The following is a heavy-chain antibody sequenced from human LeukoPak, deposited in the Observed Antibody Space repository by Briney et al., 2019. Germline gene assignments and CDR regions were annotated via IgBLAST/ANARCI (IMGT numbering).Heavy chain of an antibody. CDR1: GFTFSSYA. Sequence: GGSLRLSCAASGFTFSSYAMHWVRRAPGKGLEWVAVISYDGSNKYYADSVKGRFTISRDNSKNTLYLQMNSLRAEDTAVYYCANLDPDYYDSSGYIFDYWGQGTLVTVSS. J-gene: IGHJ4*02. V-gene: IGHV3-30-3*01. CDR2: ISYDGSNK. D-gene: IGHD3-22*01. CDR3: ANLDPDYYDSSGYIFDY.